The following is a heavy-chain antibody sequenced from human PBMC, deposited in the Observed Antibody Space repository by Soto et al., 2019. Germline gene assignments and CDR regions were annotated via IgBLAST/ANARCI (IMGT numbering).Heavy chain of an antibody. CDR1: GYTFTNYG. CDR2: ISAYNGNT. J-gene: IGHJ6*02. V-gene: IGHV1-18*01. D-gene: IGHD3-10*01. CDR3: ASSYYGSGTPYYYGMDV. Sequence: QVQLVQSGAEVKKPGASVKVSCKASGYTFTNYGITWVRQAPGQGLEWMGWISAYNGNTNYAQKLQGRVTMTTDTSTTTAYMGLRSLRSDDTAVYYCASSYYGSGTPYYYGMDVWGQGTTVTVSS.